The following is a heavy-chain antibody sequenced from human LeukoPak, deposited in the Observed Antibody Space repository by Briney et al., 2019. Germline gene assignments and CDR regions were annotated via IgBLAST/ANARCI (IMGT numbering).Heavy chain of an antibody. J-gene: IGHJ4*02. CDR3: ARERTPFWYDSSGYYYGTFFDY. D-gene: IGHD3-22*01. CDR1: GGSFSGYY. V-gene: IGHV4-34*01. CDR2: INHSGST. Sequence: SETLSLTCAVYGGSFSGYYWSWIRQPPGKGLEWIGEINHSGSTNYNPSLKSRVTISVDTSKNQFSLKLSSVTAAGTAVYYCARERTPFWYDSSGYYYGTFFDYWGQGTLVIVSS.